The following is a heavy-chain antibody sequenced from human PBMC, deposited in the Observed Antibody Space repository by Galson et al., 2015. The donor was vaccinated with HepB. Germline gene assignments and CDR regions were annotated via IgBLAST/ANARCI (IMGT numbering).Heavy chain of an antibody. D-gene: IGHD2-15*01. CDR2: IIPIFGTA. V-gene: IGHV1-69*13. CDR3: AGNIVVVVAATPYYYGMDV. J-gene: IGHJ6*02. CDR1: GGTFSSYA. Sequence: SVKVSCKASGGTFSSYAISWVRQAPGQGLECMGGIIPIFGTANYAQKFQGRVTITADESTSTAYMGLSSLGSEDTAVYYRAGNIVVVVAATPYYYGMDVWVQGTTVTVSS.